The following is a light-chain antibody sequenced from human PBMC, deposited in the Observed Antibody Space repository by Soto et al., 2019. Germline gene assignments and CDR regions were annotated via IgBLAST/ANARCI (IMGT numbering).Light chain of an antibody. V-gene: IGLV1-47*01. CDR1: NSNMGRNY. Sequence: QSVLTQTPSASGTPVQTVTISCSGSNSNMGRNYVYWYQQVPGTAPKLLMYRNDVRPSGVPDRFTCSKSGTSASLAISGLRSEDEADYYCAVWDNSRNGVAFGGGTTLTVL. CDR3: AVWDNSRNGVA. J-gene: IGLJ2*01. CDR2: RND.